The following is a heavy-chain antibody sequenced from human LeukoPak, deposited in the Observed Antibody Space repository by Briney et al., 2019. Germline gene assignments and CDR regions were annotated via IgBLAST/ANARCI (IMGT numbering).Heavy chain of an antibody. CDR1: GFTFSIYT. CDR3: AKDTDSSGWFYFDY. CDR2: ISWNSGSI. D-gene: IGHD6-19*01. J-gene: IGHJ4*02. V-gene: IGHV3-9*01. Sequence: GGSLRLSCEASGFTFSIYTMNWVRQAPGKGLEWVSGISWNSGSIGYADSVKGRFTISRDNAKNSLYLQMNSLRAEDTALYYCAKDTDSSGWFYFDYWGQGTLVTVSS.